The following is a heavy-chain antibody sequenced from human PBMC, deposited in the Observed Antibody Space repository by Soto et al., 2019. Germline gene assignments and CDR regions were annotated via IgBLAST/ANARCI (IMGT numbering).Heavy chain of an antibody. J-gene: IGHJ3*02. CDR3: ARQDTAMVTADAFDI. Sequence: GESLKISCKGSGYSFTSYWIGWVRQMPGKGLEWMGIIYPGDSDTRYSPSFQGQVTISAHKSISTAYLQWSSLKASDTAMYYCARQDTAMVTADAFDIWGQGTMVTVSS. D-gene: IGHD5-18*01. CDR1: GYSFTSYW. CDR2: IYPGDSDT. V-gene: IGHV5-51*01.